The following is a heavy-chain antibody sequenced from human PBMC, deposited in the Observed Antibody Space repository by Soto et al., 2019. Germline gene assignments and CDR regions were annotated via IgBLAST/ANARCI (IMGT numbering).Heavy chain of an antibody. CDR3: ARMRPGGSALWFDS. CDR1: GDSLSGYY. Sequence: SEALSLTCTVSGDSLSGYYWTWIRHPAGGGLQWLGRVYNSGATNYNPSLTVRVTMSIDTSQRQFSLKVASVTAADTAVYYCARMRPGGSALWFDSWGPGTLVTVSS. J-gene: IGHJ5*01. V-gene: IGHV4-4*07. D-gene: IGHD6-25*01. CDR2: VYNSGAT.